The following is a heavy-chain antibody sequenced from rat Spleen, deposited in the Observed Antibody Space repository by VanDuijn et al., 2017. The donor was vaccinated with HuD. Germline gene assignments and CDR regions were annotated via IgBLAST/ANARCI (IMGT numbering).Heavy chain of an antibody. CDR2: ISNARGIT. Sequence: EVQLVESGGGLVQPGRSLKLSCVASGFKFNYYWMTWIRQAPGKGLEWIASISNARGITYYPDSVKGRFTISRDIANSTLYLRMNSLRSEDTATYYCARHWNDDYFDYWGQGVRVTVSS. J-gene: IGHJ2*01. V-gene: IGHV5-31*01. CDR1: GFKFNYYW. CDR3: ARHWNDDYFDY.